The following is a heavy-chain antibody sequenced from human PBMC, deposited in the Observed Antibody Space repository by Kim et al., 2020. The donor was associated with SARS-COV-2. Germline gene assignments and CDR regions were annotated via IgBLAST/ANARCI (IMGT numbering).Heavy chain of an antibody. Sequence: GGSLRLSCAASGFTFSGSAMHWVRQASGKGLEWVGRIRSKANSYATAYAASVKRRFTISRDDSKNTAYLQMNSLKTEDTAVYYCTRSSGSANYYYGMDVWGQGTTVTVSS. V-gene: IGHV3-73*01. J-gene: IGHJ6*02. CDR2: IRSKANSYAT. CDR1: GFTFSGSA. D-gene: IGHD6-25*01. CDR3: TRSSGSANYYYGMDV.